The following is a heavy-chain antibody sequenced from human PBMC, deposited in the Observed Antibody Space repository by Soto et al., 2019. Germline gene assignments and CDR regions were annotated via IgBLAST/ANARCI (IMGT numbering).Heavy chain of an antibody. D-gene: IGHD6-19*01. Sequence: QVQLVESGGGVVQPGRSLRLSCAASGFTFSSYAMHWVRQAPGKGLEWVAVISYDGSNKYYADSVKGRFTISRDNSKNTLYLQMNSLRAEDTAVYYCARDRGIAVAGTGWFDPWGQGALVTVSS. CDR3: ARDRGIAVAGTGWFDP. V-gene: IGHV3-30-3*01. J-gene: IGHJ5*02. CDR2: ISYDGSNK. CDR1: GFTFSSYA.